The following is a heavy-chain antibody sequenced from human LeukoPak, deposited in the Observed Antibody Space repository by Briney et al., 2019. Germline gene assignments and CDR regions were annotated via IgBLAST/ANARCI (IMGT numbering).Heavy chain of an antibody. CDR3: ARDQGTTMTSYAFDM. CDR2: ISWNSGSI. V-gene: IGHV3-9*01. D-gene: IGHD4-17*01. Sequence: PGGSLRLSCAASGFTFDDYAMHWVRQAPGKGLEWVSGISWNSGSIGYADSVKGRFTISRDNAKKSLYLQMNSLRVEDTAVYYCARDQGTTMTSYAFDMWGQGTMVTVSS. CDR1: GFTFDDYA. J-gene: IGHJ3*02.